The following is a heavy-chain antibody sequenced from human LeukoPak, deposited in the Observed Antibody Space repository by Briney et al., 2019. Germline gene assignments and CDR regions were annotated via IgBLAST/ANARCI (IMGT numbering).Heavy chain of an antibody. J-gene: IGHJ3*02. V-gene: IGHV3-66*01. D-gene: IGHD2-15*01. CDR2: IYSGGST. CDR1: GVTVSSNY. Sequence: GGSLRLSCAASGVTVSSNYMSSVRQAPGKGLEWVSVIYSGGSTYYADSVKGRFTISRDNSKNTLYLQMNSLRAEDTAVYYCARVVVAAFDAFDIWGQGTMVTVSS. CDR3: ARVVVAAFDAFDI.